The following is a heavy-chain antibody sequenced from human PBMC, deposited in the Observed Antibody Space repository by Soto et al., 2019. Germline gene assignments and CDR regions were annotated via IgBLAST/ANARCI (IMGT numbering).Heavy chain of an antibody. V-gene: IGHV1-69-2*01. CDR3: ATASSIGGRLWYFDL. CDR2: LDPEDGET. J-gene: IGHJ2*01. Sequence: EVQLVQSGAEVKKPGATVKISCKVSGYIFTDYYVYWVQQAPGKGLEWMGFLDPEDGETMYAEKLQGRITITADTSTETAYMELSSLRSEDTAVYYCATASSIGGRLWYFDLWGRGTLVTVSS. CDR1: GYIFTDYY. D-gene: IGHD6-6*01.